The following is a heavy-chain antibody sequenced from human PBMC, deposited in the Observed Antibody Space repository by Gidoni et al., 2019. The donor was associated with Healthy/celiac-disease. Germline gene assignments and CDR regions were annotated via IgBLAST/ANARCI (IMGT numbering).Heavy chain of an antibody. J-gene: IGHJ3*02. Sequence: QVQLVQSGSEVKKPGSSVKVSCKSSGGTFSSYAISVVRQAPGQGLEWMGGIIPIFGKANYAQKFQGRVTITADKSTSTAYMELSSLRSEDTAVYYCARVNYYDSSGAFDIWGRGTMVTVSS. CDR3: ARVNYYDSSGAFDI. CDR1: GGTFSSYA. V-gene: IGHV1-69*06. CDR2: IIPIFGKA. D-gene: IGHD3-22*01.